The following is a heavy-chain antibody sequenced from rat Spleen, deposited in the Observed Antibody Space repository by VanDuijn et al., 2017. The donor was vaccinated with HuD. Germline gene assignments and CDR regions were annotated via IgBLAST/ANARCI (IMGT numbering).Heavy chain of an antibody. V-gene: IGHV5S13*01. CDR2: ICTGGVNT. CDR3: ARQVTALDC. D-gene: IGHD1-10*01. J-gene: IGHJ2*01. Sequence: EVQLVESGGGLVQPGRSLKLSCVASGFTFSDYGMAWVRQAPTKGLEWVASICTGGVNTYYRDSVKGRFTISRDNAKSTLYLQMDSLRSEDTATYYCARQVTALDCWGQGVMVTVSS. CDR1: GFTFSDYG.